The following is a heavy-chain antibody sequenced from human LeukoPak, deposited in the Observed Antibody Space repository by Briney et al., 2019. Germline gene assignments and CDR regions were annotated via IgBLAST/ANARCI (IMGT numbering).Heavy chain of an antibody. V-gene: IGHV3-64*01. CDR3: AVNIAAATFDY. Sequence: GGSLRLSCAASGFTFSSYAMRWVRQAPGKGLEYVSAISSNGGSTYYANSVKGRFTISRDNSKNTLYLQMGSLRAEDMAVYYCAVNIAAATFDYWGQGTLVTVSS. J-gene: IGHJ4*02. CDR2: ISSNGGST. D-gene: IGHD6-13*01. CDR1: GFTFSSYA.